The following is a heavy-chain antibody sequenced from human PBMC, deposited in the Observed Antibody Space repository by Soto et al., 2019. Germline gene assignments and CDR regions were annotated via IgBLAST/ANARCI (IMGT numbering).Heavy chain of an antibody. CDR2: ISYDGSNK. CDR1: GFTFSSYT. J-gene: IGHJ6*02. D-gene: IGHD3-10*01. Sequence: QVQLVESGGGVVQPGRSLRLSCAASGFTFSSYTMQWVRQAPGKGLEWVALISYDGSNKYYGDSVKGRFTNSRDNSKNALYLQMKGRRAEDTAVFYCGASMVSSYQRGMDVWGQGTAVTVSS. V-gene: IGHV3-30-3*01. CDR3: GASMVSSYQRGMDV.